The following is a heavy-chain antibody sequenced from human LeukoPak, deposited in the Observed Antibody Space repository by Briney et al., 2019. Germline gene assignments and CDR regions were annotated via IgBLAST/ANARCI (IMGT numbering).Heavy chain of an antibody. D-gene: IGHD2-2*01. Sequence: ASVKVSCKASGGTFSSYAISWVRQAPGQGLEWMGWISAYNGNTNYAQKLQGRVTMTTDTSTSTAYMELRSLRSDDTAVYYCAREVVPAAGFDYWGQGTLVTVSS. J-gene: IGHJ4*02. CDR2: ISAYNGNT. CDR1: GGTFSSYA. CDR3: AREVVPAAGFDY. V-gene: IGHV1-18*01.